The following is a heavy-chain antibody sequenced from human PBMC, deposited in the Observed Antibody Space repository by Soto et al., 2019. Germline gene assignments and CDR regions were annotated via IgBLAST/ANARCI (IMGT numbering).Heavy chain of an antibody. CDR1: GGSFSGYY. J-gene: IGHJ4*02. V-gene: IGHV4-34*01. Sequence: PSETLSLTCAVYGGSFSGYYWTWIRQPPGKGLEWIGEINQSGSTNYKPSLTSRVTISVDTSKNQLSLKMSSVTAADTAVYYCARGRTLITGTSFDYWGQGTLVTVSS. CDR3: ARGRTLITGTSFDY. D-gene: IGHD1-20*01. CDR2: INQSGST.